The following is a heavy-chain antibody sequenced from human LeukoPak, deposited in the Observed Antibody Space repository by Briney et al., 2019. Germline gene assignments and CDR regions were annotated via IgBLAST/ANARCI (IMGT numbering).Heavy chain of an antibody. CDR2: ISYDVSNE. CDR3: ARDPYGDYYFDY. CDR1: GFTFSRYA. J-gene: IGHJ4*02. Sequence: PGGSLRLSCAASGFTFSRYAMHWVRQAPGKGLEWVAIISYDVSNEYYADSVKGRFTISRDNSKNTLYLQMNSLSVEDTAIYYCARDPYGDYYFDYWGQGTLVTVSS. V-gene: IGHV3-30-3*01. D-gene: IGHD4-17*01.